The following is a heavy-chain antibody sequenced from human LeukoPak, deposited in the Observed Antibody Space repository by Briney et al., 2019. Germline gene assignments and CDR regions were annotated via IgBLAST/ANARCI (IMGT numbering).Heavy chain of an antibody. D-gene: IGHD5-12*01. Sequence: GASVKVSCKASGYTFTSYGISWVRQAPTQGLEGMGWLSAYNGNTNYAQKLQGRVTMTTDTSTSTAYMELRSLRSDDTAVYYCAREGGYDWSPYSEYWGQGTMVTVSS. CDR3: AREGGYDWSPYSEY. CDR2: LSAYNGNT. V-gene: IGHV1-18*01. CDR1: GYTFTSYG. J-gene: IGHJ4*02.